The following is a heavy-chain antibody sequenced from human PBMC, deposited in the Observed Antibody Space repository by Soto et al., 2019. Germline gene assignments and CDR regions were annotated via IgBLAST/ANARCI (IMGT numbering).Heavy chain of an antibody. CDR1: GFPFSFYG. Sequence: GGSLRLSCAVSGFPFSFYGFHWVRQSPGKGLEWLGVIVSDGSAIYHADSLEGRFFISRDNSKDILYLQMNSLRVEDTAVYYCARDDAFDNENGFDMWGQGTLVTVSS. CDR3: ARDDAFDNENGFDM. V-gene: IGHV3-33*01. CDR2: IVSDGSAI. J-gene: IGHJ3*02. D-gene: IGHD3-3*02.